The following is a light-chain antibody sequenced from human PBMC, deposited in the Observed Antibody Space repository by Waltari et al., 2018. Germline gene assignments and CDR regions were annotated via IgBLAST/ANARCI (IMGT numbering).Light chain of an antibody. CDR3: MQGTHWPYT. V-gene: IGKV2-30*01. Sequence: DVVMPQSPLSLPVPLGQPASISCRSSQGLLFSDGNTYLNWFHQRQGQSPRRLIYKVSNRDSGVPDRFSGSGSGNDFTLKISRVEAEDVGVYYCMQGTHWPYTFGQGTKLEIK. J-gene: IGKJ2*01. CDR2: KVS. CDR1: QGLLFSDGNTY.